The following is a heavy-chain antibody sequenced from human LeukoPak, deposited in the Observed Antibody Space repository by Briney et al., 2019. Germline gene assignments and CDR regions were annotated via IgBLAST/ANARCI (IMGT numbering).Heavy chain of an antibody. Sequence: GGSLRLSCAASGFSFSGYWMNWVRQAPGKGLEWVANIKPDGSEKYNEDSVKGRFTISIDNAKNSLNLQMNSLRAEDTAVYYCARTGYRNGMDVWGQGTTVTVSS. J-gene: IGHJ6*02. D-gene: IGHD6-13*01. CDR3: ARTGYRNGMDV. CDR1: GFSFSGYW. V-gene: IGHV3-7*01. CDR2: IKPDGSEK.